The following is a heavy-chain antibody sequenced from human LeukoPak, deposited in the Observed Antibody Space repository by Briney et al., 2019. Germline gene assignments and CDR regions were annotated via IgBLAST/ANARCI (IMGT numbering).Heavy chain of an antibody. CDR3: AKTHYDLLDV. CDR1: GFSFSTSP. D-gene: IGHD5-12*01. J-gene: IGHJ6*02. V-gene: IGHV3-23*01. CDR2: MNNGPGAT. Sequence: GGSLRLSCAASGFSFSTSPMSWVRQPPGKGLEWVSAMNNGPGATFYRDSVRGRFTISRDDSKSALYLQMNSLRAEDTGTYYCAKTHYDLLDVWGQGTTVTVSS.